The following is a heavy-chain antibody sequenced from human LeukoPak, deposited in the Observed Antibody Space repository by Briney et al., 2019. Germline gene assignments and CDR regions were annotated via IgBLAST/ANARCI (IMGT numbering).Heavy chain of an antibody. Sequence: GASMKVSCKASGGTFSSYAISWVRQAPGQGLEWMGRIIPILGIANYAQKFQGRVTITADKSTSTAYMELSSLRSEDTAVYYCAIAAAKYFQHWGQGTLVTVSS. CDR3: AIAAAKYFQH. D-gene: IGHD6-13*01. CDR1: GGTFSSYA. J-gene: IGHJ1*01. V-gene: IGHV1-69*04. CDR2: IIPILGIA.